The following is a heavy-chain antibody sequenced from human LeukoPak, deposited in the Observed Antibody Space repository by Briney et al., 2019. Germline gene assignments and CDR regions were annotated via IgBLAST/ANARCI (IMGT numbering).Heavy chain of an antibody. D-gene: IGHD3-10*01. CDR1: GYTFTSYG. V-gene: IGHV1-18*01. Sequence: ASVKVSCKASGYTFTSYGISWVRQAPGQGLEWMGWISAYNGNTNYAQKLQGRVTMTTDTSTSTAYMELRSLRSDDTAVYYCARDRGITMVRGPGFDPWGQGTLVTVSS. CDR2: ISAYNGNT. CDR3: ARDRGITMVRGPGFDP. J-gene: IGHJ5*02.